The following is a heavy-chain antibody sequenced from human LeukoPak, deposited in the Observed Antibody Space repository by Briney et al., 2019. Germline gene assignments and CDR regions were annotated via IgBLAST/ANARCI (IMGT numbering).Heavy chain of an antibody. Sequence: MSSETLSLTCIVSGYSISSGYYWGWIRQPPGKGLEWIGGIYHSGSTYYNPSLKSRVTISLDTSKNQFSLKLSSVTAADTAVYYCARSRGWLQSHPLGYWGQGTLVAISS. CDR2: IYHSGST. D-gene: IGHD5-24*01. V-gene: IGHV4-38-2*02. J-gene: IGHJ4*02. CDR1: GYSISSGYY. CDR3: ARSRGWLQSHPLGY.